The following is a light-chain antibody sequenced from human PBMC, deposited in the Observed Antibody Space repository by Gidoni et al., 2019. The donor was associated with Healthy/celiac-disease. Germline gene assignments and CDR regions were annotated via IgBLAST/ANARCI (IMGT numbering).Light chain of an antibody. J-gene: IGLJ2*01. V-gene: IGLV3-1*01. CDR1: QLVDRY. CDR2: QDS. Sequence: SYPLPQPPSVSVSPGQTPSITCSGDQLVDRYACCYQQKPGQSPVLVIYQDSKRPSGIPERFSGSNSGKTATLTVRGTQAMEEADYYCQAWVRSTAVFGGGTKLTVL. CDR3: QAWVRSTAV.